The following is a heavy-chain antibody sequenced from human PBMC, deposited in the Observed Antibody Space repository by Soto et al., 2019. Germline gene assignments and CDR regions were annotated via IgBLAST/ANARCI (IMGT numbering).Heavy chain of an antibody. CDR2: ISWNSGSI. Sequence: EVQLVESGGGLVQPGRSLRLSCAASGFTFDDYAMHWVRQAPGKGLEWVSGISWNSGSIGYADSVKGRFTISRDNAKNSLYLQMNSLRAEDTALYYCAKDIVPASYYYYGMDVWGQGTTVTVSS. CDR1: GFTFDDYA. D-gene: IGHD2-2*01. V-gene: IGHV3-9*01. CDR3: AKDIVPASYYYYGMDV. J-gene: IGHJ6*02.